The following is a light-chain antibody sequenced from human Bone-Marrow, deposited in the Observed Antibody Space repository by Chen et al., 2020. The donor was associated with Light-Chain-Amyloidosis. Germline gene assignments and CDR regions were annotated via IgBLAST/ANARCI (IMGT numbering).Light chain of an antibody. J-gene: IGLJ2*01. CDR2: SDT. Sequence: SYELTQPPSVSVSPGQTARITCSGDDLPTKYAYWYQQKPGQAPVLVIHSDTERPSGISERFSGSSSGTTATLTISGVQAEDEADYHCQSADSSGTYEVIFGGGTQLTVL. CDR3: QSADSSGTYEVI. V-gene: IGLV3-25*03. CDR1: DLPTKY.